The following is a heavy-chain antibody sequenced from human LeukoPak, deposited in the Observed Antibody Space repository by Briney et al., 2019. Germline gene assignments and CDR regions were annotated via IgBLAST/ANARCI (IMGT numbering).Heavy chain of an antibody. Sequence: ASVKVSCKASGYTFTSYGISWVRQAPGQGLEWMGWISAYNGNTNYAQELQGRVTMTTDTSTSTAYMELRSLRSDDTAVYYCARDAGIQLWLYAFDIWGQGTMVTVSS. V-gene: IGHV1-18*01. D-gene: IGHD5-18*01. J-gene: IGHJ3*02. CDR3: ARDAGIQLWLYAFDI. CDR2: ISAYNGNT. CDR1: GYTFTSYG.